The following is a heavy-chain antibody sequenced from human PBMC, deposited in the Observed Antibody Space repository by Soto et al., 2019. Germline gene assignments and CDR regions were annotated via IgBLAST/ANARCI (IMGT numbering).Heavy chain of an antibody. Sequence: LSLTCAVYGGSFSGYYWSWVRQAPGKGLEWVAVMSPNGNNQYYADSVKGRFTISRDTSKSTLYLQMTSLRPDDTAVYYCATGANFYYDTSRYWGQGTLVTVSS. D-gene: IGHD3-22*01. CDR2: MSPNGNNQ. CDR1: GGSFSGYY. V-gene: IGHV3-30-3*01. J-gene: IGHJ4*02. CDR3: ATGANFYYDTSRY.